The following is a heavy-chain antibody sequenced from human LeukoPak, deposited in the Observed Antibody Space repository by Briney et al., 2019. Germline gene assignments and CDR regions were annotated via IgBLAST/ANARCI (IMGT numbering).Heavy chain of an antibody. J-gene: IGHJ6*03. CDR3: AKSSSSSWYFNYYYYMDV. D-gene: IGHD6-13*01. Sequence: GSLRLSCAASGFTFDDYAMHWVRQAPGKGLEWVSLISWDGGSTYYADSVKGRFTISRDNSKNSPYLQMNSLRAEDTALYYCAKSSSSSWYFNYYYYMDVWGKGTTVTVSS. V-gene: IGHV3-43D*03. CDR1: GFTFDDYA. CDR2: ISWDGGST.